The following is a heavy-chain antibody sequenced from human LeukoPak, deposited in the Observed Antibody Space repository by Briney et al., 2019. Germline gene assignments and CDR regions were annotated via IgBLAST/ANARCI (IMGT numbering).Heavy chain of an antibody. CDR1: GFTFSGFS. D-gene: IGHD3-10*01. CDR2: ISSSASII. J-gene: IGHJ4*02. CDR3: ARMGVVVRAVAGLGGLDY. Sequence: GGSLRLSCAASGFTFSGFSMNWVRQAPGKGLEWVSYISSSASIIYYADSVRGRFTISRDNAKNSLYLRMNSLRDDDTAVYFCARMGVVVRAVAGLGGLDYWGQGTPVTVPS. V-gene: IGHV3-48*02.